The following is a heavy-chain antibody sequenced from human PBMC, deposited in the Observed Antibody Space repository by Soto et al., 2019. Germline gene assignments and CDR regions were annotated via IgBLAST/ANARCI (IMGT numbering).Heavy chain of an antibody. CDR2: IVVGSGHT. CDR1: GFTFTSSA. Sequence: QMQLVQSGPEVKKPGTSVKVSCKASGFTFTSSAMQWVRQARGQRLEWRGWIVVGSGHTNYAQKCQERVTSTRDMSTSTADRELSSLRSEDTAVYYCAADSGYCCGGNCEGYWGQGTLVTGSS. J-gene: IGHJ4*02. V-gene: IGHV1-58*02. D-gene: IGHD2-15*01. CDR3: AADSGYCCGGNCEGY.